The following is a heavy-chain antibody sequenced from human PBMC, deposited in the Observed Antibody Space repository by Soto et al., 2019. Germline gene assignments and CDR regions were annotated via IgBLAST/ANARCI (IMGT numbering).Heavy chain of an antibody. CDR2: IIPILGIA. J-gene: IGHJ3*02. V-gene: IGHV1-69*02. D-gene: IGHD2-15*01. CDR1: GGTFSSYT. CDR3: ARRYCSGGSCYSQYAFDI. Sequence: SVKVSCKASGGTFSSYTISWVRQAPGQGLEWMGRIIPILGIANYAQRFQGRVTITADKSTSTAYMERSSLRSEDTAMYYCARRYCSGGSCYSQYAFDIWGQGTMVTVSS.